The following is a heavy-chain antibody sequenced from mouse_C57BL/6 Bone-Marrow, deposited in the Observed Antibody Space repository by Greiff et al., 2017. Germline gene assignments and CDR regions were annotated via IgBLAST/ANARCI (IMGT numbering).Heavy chain of an antibody. Sequence: VQLQQPGAELVRPGSSVKLSCKASGYTFTSYWMDWVKQRPGQGLEWIGNIYPSDSETHYNQKFKDKATLTVDTSSSTAYMQLSSLTSEDSAVYYCARGGLRLQGWFAYWGQGTLVTVSA. D-gene: IGHD3-2*02. CDR3: ARGGLRLQGWFAY. CDR1: GYTFTSYW. CDR2: IYPSDSET. J-gene: IGHJ3*01. V-gene: IGHV1-61*01.